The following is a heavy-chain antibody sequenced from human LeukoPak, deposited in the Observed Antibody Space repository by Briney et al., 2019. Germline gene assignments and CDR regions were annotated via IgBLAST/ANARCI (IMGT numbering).Heavy chain of an antibody. CDR1: GFTFSSYA. CDR3: AKGGYYDSSGPSNDAFDI. V-gene: IGHV3-23*01. D-gene: IGHD3-22*01. CDR2: ISGSGGST. Sequence: GGSLRLSCAASGFTFSSYAMSWVRQAPGKGLEWVSAISGSGGSTYYADSVKGRCTISRDNSKNTLYLQMNSLRAEDTAVYYCAKGGYYDSSGPSNDAFDIWGQGTMVTVSS. J-gene: IGHJ3*02.